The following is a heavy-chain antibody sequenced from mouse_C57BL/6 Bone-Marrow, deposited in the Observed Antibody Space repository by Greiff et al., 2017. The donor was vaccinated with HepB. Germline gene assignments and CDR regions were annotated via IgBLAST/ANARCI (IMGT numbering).Heavy chain of an antibody. CDR2: IDPSDSYT. CDR1: GYTFTSYW. D-gene: IGHD2-4*01. Sequence: VQLQQPGAELVMPGASVKLSCKASGYTFTSYWMHWVKQRPGQGLEWIGEIDPSDSYTNYNQKFKGKSTLTVDKSSSTAYMQLSSLTSEDSAVYYCARPIYYDTHPYFDYWGQGTTLTVSS. J-gene: IGHJ2*01. V-gene: IGHV1-69*01. CDR3: ARPIYYDTHPYFDY.